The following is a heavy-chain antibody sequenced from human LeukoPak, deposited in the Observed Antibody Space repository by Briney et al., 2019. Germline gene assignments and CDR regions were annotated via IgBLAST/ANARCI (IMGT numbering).Heavy chain of an antibody. CDR1: GFTFSSYS. V-gene: IGHV3-21*01. CDR2: ISSSSNYI. D-gene: IGHD3-22*01. J-gene: IGHJ3*02. CDR3: ARAGVNYDSSGYFPDDAFDI. Sequence: GGSLRLSCAASGFTFSSYSMKWVRQAPGKGLEWVSSISSSSNYIYYADSVKGRFTISRDNAKNSLYLQMRSLRAEDTSVYYCARAGVNYDSSGYFPDDAFDIWGQGTMVTVSS.